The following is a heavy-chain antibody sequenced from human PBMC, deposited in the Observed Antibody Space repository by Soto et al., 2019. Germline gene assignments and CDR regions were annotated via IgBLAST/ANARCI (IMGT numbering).Heavy chain of an antibody. CDR3: ARQWLGRGWD. J-gene: IGHJ4*02. CDR1: GFTFSSYS. CDR2: ISSSSSYI. V-gene: IGHV3-21*01. D-gene: IGHD6-19*01. Sequence: EVQLVESGGGLVKPGGSLRLSCAASGFTFSSYSMNWVRQAPGKGLEWVSSISSSSSYIYYADSVKGRFTISRDNAKNSMYRQMNSLRAEDTAVYYCARQWLGRGWDWGQGTLVTVSS.